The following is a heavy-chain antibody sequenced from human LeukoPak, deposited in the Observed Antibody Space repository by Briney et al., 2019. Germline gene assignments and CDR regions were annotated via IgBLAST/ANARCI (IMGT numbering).Heavy chain of an antibody. CDR3: ARDRQTFYDYVGGNYRFYVDY. V-gene: IGHV1-69*06. Sequence: ASVKVSCKASGGTFSSYAISWVRQAPGQGLEWMGGIIPIFGTANYAQKFQGRVTITADKSTSTAYMELSSLRSEDTAVYYCARDRQTFYDYVGGNYRFYVDYWGQGTLVTVSS. CDR1: GGTFSSYA. J-gene: IGHJ4*02. D-gene: IGHD3-16*02. CDR2: IIPIFGTA.